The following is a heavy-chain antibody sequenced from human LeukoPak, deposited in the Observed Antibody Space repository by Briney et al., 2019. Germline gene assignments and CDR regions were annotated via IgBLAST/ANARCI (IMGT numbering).Heavy chain of an antibody. D-gene: IGHD1-1*01. CDR3: VRDRELAY. V-gene: IGHV4-38-2*02. Sequence: PSETLSLTCTVSGYSISSGYYWGWIRQPPGKGLEWIGSTYQSGSTDYNPSLKSRVTISVDTSKNQFSLKLSSVTAADTAMYYCVRDRELAYWGQGILVTVSS. CDR2: TYQSGST. J-gene: IGHJ4*02. CDR1: GYSISSGYY.